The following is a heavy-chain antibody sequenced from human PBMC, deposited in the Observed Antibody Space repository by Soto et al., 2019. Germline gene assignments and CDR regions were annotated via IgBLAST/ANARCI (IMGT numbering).Heavy chain of an antibody. V-gene: IGHV3-23*01. CDR3: AKVSSYIVVVPAAISSRPPNDY. D-gene: IGHD2-2*01. CDR1: GFTFSSSA. CDR2: ISGSGGST. Sequence: GGSLRLSCAASGFTFSSSAMSWVRQAPGKGLEWVSAISGSGGSTYYADSVKGRFTISRDNSKNTLYLQMNSLRAEDTAVYYCAKVSSYIVVVPAAISSRPPNDYWGQGTLVTLSS. J-gene: IGHJ4*02.